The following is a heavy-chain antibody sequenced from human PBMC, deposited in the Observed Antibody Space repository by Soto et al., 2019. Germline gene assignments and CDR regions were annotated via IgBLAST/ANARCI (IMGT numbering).Heavy chain of an antibody. J-gene: IGHJ6*03. V-gene: IGHV1-8*01. Sequence: ASVTVSWKASGYAYTRYARHWVRQATGQGLEWMGWMNPNSGNTGYAQKFQGRVTMTRNTSISTAYMELSSLRSEDTAVYYCARDYYMDVWGKGTTVTVSS. CDR2: MNPNSGNT. CDR1: GYAYTRYA. CDR3: ARDYYMDV.